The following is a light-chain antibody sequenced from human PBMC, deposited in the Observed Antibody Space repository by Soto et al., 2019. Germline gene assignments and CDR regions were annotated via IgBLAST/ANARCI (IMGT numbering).Light chain of an antibody. J-gene: IGKJ5*01. V-gene: IGKV1-12*01. CDR1: QDISYW. CDR3: QQANSFPIT. CDR2: AAS. Sequence: DIQMTQSPSSVSASVGERVTITCRASQDISYWLAWYQQQSGKAPKLLIYAASSLQRGVPSRFSGSGSGTHFTLTISNLQPEDFATYYCQQANSFPITFGQGTRLEIK.